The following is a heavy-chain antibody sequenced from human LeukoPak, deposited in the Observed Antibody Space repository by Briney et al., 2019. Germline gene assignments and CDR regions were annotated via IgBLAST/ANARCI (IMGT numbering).Heavy chain of an antibody. CDR3: ARDRYDFCSGYPPDYYYYGMDV. D-gene: IGHD3-3*01. CDR2: IYSGGST. J-gene: IGHJ6*02. Sequence: GGSLRLSCAASGFTVSSNYMSWVRQAPGKGLEWVSVIYSGGSTYYADSVKGRFTISRDNSKNTLYLQMNSLRAEDTAVYYCARDRYDFCSGYPPDYYYYGMDVWGQGTTVTVSS. V-gene: IGHV3-53*01. CDR1: GFTVSSNY.